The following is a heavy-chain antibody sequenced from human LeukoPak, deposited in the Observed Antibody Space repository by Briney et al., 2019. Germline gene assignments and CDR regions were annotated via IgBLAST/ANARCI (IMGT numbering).Heavy chain of an antibody. Sequence: SETLSLTCTVSDGSISSYYWGWIRQPPGKGLEWIGSIYYSGSTYYNPSLKSRVTISVDTSKNQFSLKLSSVTAADTAVYYCARHRFRFGEPPRYYMDVWGKGTTVTISS. J-gene: IGHJ6*03. V-gene: IGHV4-39*01. CDR1: DGSISSYY. D-gene: IGHD3-10*01. CDR3: ARHRFRFGEPPRYYMDV. CDR2: IYYSGST.